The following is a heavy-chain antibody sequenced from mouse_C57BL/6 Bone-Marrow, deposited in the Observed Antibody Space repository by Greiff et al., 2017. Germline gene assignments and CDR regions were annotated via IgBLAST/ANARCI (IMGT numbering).Heavy chain of an antibody. V-gene: IGHV10-3*01. CDR1: GFTFNTYA. Sequence: VQLQQSGGGLVQPKGSLKLSCAASGFTFNTYAMHWVRQAPGKGLEWVARIRSKSSNYATYYADSVKDRFTISRDDSQSMLYLQMNNLKTEDTAMYYCVRGRFNYYGSSFDYWGQGTTLTVSS. CDR2: IRSKSSNYAT. CDR3: VRGRFNYYGSSFDY. J-gene: IGHJ2*01. D-gene: IGHD1-1*01.